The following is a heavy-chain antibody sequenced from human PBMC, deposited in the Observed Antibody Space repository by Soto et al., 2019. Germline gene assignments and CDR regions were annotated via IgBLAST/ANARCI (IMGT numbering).Heavy chain of an antibody. CDR2: ISYDGSNK. CDR3: ASIDSRGVFDY. D-gene: IGHD3-22*01. Sequence: PGGSLRLSCAASGFTFSSYAMHWVRQAPGKGLEWVAVISYDGSNKYYADSVKGRFTISRDNSKNTLYLQMNSLRAEDTAVYYCASIDSRGVFDYWGQGTLVTVSS. CDR1: GFTFSSYA. V-gene: IGHV3-30-3*01. J-gene: IGHJ4*02.